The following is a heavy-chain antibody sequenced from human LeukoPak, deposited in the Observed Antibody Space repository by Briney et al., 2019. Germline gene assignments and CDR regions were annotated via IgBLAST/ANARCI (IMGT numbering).Heavy chain of an antibody. CDR3: ARGGDVSGSS. D-gene: IGHD3-10*01. CDR1: GFTFSDYR. J-gene: IGHJ5*02. CDR2: ISSSSNYI. V-gene: IGHV3-21*01. Sequence: SPGGSLRLSCAASGFTFSDYRMNWVRQAPGKGLEWVSSISSSSNYIYYADSVEGRFTISRDNAKNSLYLQMNSLRAEVTAVYYCARGGDVSGSSWGQGTLVTVSS.